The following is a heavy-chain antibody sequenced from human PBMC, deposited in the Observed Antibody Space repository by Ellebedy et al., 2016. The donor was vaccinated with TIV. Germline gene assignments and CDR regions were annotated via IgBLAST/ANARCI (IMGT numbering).Heavy chain of an antibody. V-gene: IGHV3-33*01. J-gene: IGHJ6*02. CDR2: IWHDGSHT. Sequence: GGSLRLSXVASGFSLNNFGMHWVRQAPGKGLEWVAFIWHDGSHTYHADTLKGRFTISRDTSKNTVYLQMNNLRAEDTALYFCARDYQNGMDVWGQGTTVTVSS. D-gene: IGHD2-2*01. CDR1: GFSLNNFG. CDR3: ARDYQNGMDV.